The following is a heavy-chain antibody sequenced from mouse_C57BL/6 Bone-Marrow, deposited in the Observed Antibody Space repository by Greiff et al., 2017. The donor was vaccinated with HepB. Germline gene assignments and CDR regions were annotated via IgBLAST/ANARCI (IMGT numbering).Heavy chain of an antibody. D-gene: IGHD1-1*01. CDR3: ARDGYYGDY. CDR2: IRNKANGYTT. V-gene: IGHV7-3*01. Sequence: VQLVESGGGLVQPGGSLSLSCAASGFTFTDYYMSWVRQPPGKALEWLGFIRNKANGYTTEYSASVKGRFTISRDNSQSILYLQMNALSAEDSATYYCARDGYYGDYWGQGTTLTVSS. CDR1: GFTFTDYY. J-gene: IGHJ2*01.